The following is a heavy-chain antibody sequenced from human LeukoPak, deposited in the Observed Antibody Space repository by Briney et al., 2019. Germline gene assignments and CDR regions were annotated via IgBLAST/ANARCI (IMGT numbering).Heavy chain of an antibody. CDR1: GLTFSRSW. V-gene: IGHV3-74*01. D-gene: IGHD3-10*01. Sequence: GGSLRPSCAASGLTFSRSWMHWVRQAPGKGLVWVSRINSDGSSTNYADSVKGRFTISRDNAKNTLYLQMNSLRAEDTAVYYCARAEIYYYGSGSPDYWGQGTLVTVSS. CDR3: ARAEIYYYGSGSPDY. CDR2: INSDGSST. J-gene: IGHJ4*02.